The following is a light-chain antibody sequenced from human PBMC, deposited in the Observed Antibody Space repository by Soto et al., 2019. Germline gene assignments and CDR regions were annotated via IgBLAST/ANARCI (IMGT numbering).Light chain of an antibody. CDR2: HTS. CDR3: LLSYGDAWV. Sequence: QTVVTQEPSLTVSPRGTVTLTCGSNTGAVTSGHYPYWFQQKPGQAPRTLVYHTSNKHSWTPARFSGSLLGGKAALTLSGALPEDEADYYCLLSYGDAWVFGGGTKLTVL. J-gene: IGLJ3*02. V-gene: IGLV7-46*01. CDR1: TGAVTSGHY.